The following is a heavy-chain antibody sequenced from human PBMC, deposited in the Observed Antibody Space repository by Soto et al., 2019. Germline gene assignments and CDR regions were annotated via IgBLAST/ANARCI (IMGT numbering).Heavy chain of an antibody. CDR1: GCTFSSYG. D-gene: IGHD4-17*01. J-gene: IGHJ6*02. CDR3: AKDFTPWFGDYFYYYYGMDV. CDR2: MSYDGSK. V-gene: IGHV3-30*18. Sequence: GGSLRLSCSAAGCTFSSYGMHWVRQAPGTGLEWVAVMSYDGSKYYADTVKGRFTISRDNSKNTLYLQINSLRPEDTAVYYCAKDFTPWFGDYFYYYYGMDVWGQGTTVTVSS.